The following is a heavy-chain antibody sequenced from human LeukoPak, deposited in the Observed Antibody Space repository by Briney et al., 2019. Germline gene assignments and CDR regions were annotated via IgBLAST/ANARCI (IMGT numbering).Heavy chain of an antibody. CDR2: ISASGGDT. V-gene: IGHV3-23*01. CDR3: AKDAAGPEY. D-gene: IGHD6-13*01. Sequence: GGSPSLSCAASGFTFSSYSMNWVRQAPGKGLEWVSGISASGGDTWYPDSVKGRFTIPRDNSKNTLFLQMNSLRLEDTAIYYCAKDAAGPEYWGQGTLVTVSS. CDR1: GFTFSSYS. J-gene: IGHJ4*02.